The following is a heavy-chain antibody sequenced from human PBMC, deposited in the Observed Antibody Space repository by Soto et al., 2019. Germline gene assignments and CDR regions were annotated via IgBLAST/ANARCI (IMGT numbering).Heavy chain of an antibody. CDR1: GYTFTSYY. CDR2: INPSGGSA. D-gene: IGHD5-18*01. V-gene: IGHV1-46*01. J-gene: IGHJ4*02. CDR3: AREGGTAMAPDY. Sequence: ASVRVSCKASGYTFTSYYMHWVRQAPGQGLEWMGIINPSGGSASYAQKFQGRVTMTRDTSTSTVYMELSSLRSEDTAVYYCAREGGTAMAPDYWGQGTLVTVSS.